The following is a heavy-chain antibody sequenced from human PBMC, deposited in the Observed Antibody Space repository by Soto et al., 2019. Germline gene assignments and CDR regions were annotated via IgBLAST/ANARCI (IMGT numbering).Heavy chain of an antibody. CDR1: GGSISSGGYY. Sequence: SETLSLTCTVSGGSISSGGYYWSWIRQHPGKGLEWIGYIYYSGSTYYNPSLKSRVTISVDTSKNQFSLKLSSVTAADTAVYYCARDGSSSGVWYYFDYWGQGTLVTVSS. CDR3: ARDGSSSGVWYYFDY. D-gene: IGHD6-6*01. CDR2: IYYSGST. V-gene: IGHV4-31*03. J-gene: IGHJ4*02.